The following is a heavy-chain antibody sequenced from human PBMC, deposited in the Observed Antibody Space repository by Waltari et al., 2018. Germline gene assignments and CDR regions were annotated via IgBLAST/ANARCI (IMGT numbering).Heavy chain of an antibody. V-gene: IGHV3-23*01. CDR3: ARGSGVDS. D-gene: IGHD7-27*01. CDR1: GLSVSTYV. J-gene: IGHJ4*02. CDR2: ISDAGGII. Sequence: EVQLLESGGGLVQLGGPLRLSWAGPGLSVSTYVMNWVRQAPGKGLEWVSSISDAGGIINYADSVKGRFTISRDNSKNTLYLQMNSLRADDTAVYYCARGSGVDSWGQGTLVTISS.